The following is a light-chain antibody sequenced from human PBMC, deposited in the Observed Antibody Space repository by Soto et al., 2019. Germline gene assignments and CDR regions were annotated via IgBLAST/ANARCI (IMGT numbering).Light chain of an antibody. CDR3: QHYGSSPGT. CDR2: GAS. V-gene: IGKV3-20*01. CDR1: QSVSSNY. Sequence: EIVLTQSPGTPSLSPGERATLSCRASQSVSSNYLAWYQQKPGQAPRLLIYGASSRATGIPDRFSGSGSGTDFTLTISRLEPEDFAVYYCQHYGSSPGTFGQGTKVDIK. J-gene: IGKJ1*01.